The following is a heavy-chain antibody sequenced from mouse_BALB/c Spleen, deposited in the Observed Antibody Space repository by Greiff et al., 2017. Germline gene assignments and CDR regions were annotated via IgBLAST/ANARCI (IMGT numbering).Heavy chain of an antibody. D-gene: IGHD2-14*01. CDR1: GYTFTDYN. CDR2: INPNNGGT. Sequence: DVQLQESGPELVKPGASVKIPCKASGYTFTDYNMDWVKQSHGKSLEWIGDINPNNGGTIYNQKFKGKATLTVDKSSSTAYMELRSLTSEDTAVYYCARHGYRYDYAMDYWGQGTSVTVSS. V-gene: IGHV1-18*01. J-gene: IGHJ4*01. CDR3: ARHGYRYDYAMDY.